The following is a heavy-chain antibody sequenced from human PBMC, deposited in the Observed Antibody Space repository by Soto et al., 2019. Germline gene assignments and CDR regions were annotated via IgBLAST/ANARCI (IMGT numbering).Heavy chain of an antibody. CDR1: GVSITSGSYY. V-gene: IGHV4-30-4*01. J-gene: IGHJ4*02. D-gene: IGHD3-22*01. Sequence: HVQLQESGPGPVTPSQTLSLSCTVSGVSITSGSYYWTWVRQSPGKGLEWIGYSYYSGNTYYNPSLNGRATISVDTSNNRFSVKLTSVTAAYTAVYYCARGGYDTSGQTFIGWGPDCWGQGTLVTVSS. CDR3: ARGGYDTSGQTFIGWGPDC. CDR2: SYYSGNT.